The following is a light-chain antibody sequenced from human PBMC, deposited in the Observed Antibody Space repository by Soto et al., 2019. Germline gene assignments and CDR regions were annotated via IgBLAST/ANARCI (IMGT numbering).Light chain of an antibody. V-gene: IGKV1-17*01. CDR1: QGIRND. CDR3: LQHNSYPWT. J-gene: IGKJ1*01. Sequence: DIQMTQSPSSLPASVGDRVTITCRASQGIRNDLGWFQQRPGKAPKRLIHAASSLEGGVPSRFSGSGSGTEVTPTISSLQPDDFATYYCLQHNSYPWTFGQGTKVDI. CDR2: AAS.